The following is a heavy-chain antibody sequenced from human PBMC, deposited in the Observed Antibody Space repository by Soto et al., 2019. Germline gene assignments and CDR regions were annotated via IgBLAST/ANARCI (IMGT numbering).Heavy chain of an antibody. D-gene: IGHD1-26*01. J-gene: IGHJ4*02. V-gene: IGHV4-31*03. CDR2: IYYTGST. Sequence: SETLSLTCSVSGGSISSGGYYWSWIRQRLGKGLEWIGYIYYTGSTFYNPSVKSRVSISVAPSKIQFSLNLNSVTAADTAVYYCARALSGSYGIDYWGQGTLVTVSS. CDR3: ARALSGSYGIDY. CDR1: GGSISSGGYY.